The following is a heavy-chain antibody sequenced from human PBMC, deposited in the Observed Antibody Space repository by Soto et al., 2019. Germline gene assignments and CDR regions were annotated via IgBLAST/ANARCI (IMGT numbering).Heavy chain of an antibody. CDR1: GFTFSSYA. J-gene: IGHJ5*02. D-gene: IGHD6-19*01. Sequence: GGSLRLSCAASGFTFSSYAMSWVRQAPGKGLEWVSAISGSGGSTYYADSVKGRFTISRDNSKNTLYLQMNSLRAEDTAVYYCAKEPRQWPQVDNWLDPWGQGTLVTVSS. CDR3: AKEPRQWPQVDNWLDP. V-gene: IGHV3-23*01. CDR2: ISGSGGST.